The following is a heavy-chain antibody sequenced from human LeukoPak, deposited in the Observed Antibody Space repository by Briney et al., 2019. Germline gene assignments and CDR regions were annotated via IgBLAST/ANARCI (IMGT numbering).Heavy chain of an antibody. D-gene: IGHD3-16*01. CDR3: AASWGSAIDF. J-gene: IGHJ4*01. CDR2: INQDGSEI. Sequence: GGSLRLSCAASGFTFSRFRMRWVRQPPGKGLEWVANINQDGSEIYYVDSVKGRFTVYTDNAKNSLYLQMTSLRAEDTAVYYCAASWGSAIDFWGQGTLVTVSS. V-gene: IGHV3-7*01. CDR1: GFTFSRFR.